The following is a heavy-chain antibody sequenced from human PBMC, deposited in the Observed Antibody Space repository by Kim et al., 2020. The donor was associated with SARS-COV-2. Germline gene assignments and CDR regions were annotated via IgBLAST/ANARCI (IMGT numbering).Heavy chain of an antibody. CDR1: GFTFTDYW. D-gene: IGHD6-19*01. CDR3: ARIRRGWQHDY. CDR2: INNDGSTT. J-gene: IGHJ4*02. Sequence: GGSLRLSCAASGFTFTDYWMHWVRQAPGTGLVWVSRINNDGSTTYYADSVKGRFTISRDNAKNTLYLQMNSLRAEDTAVYHCARIRRGWQHDYWGQGTLVTVSS. V-gene: IGHV3-74*01.